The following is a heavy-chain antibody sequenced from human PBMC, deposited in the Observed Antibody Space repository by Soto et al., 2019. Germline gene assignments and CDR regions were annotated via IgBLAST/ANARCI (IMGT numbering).Heavy chain of an antibody. CDR1: GYTFTSYD. J-gene: IGHJ5*02. Sequence: QVQLVQAGAEVKKPGASVKVSCKASGYTFTSYDINSVRQATGQGLEWMGWMNPNSGNTFNAQKFQGRVTITTNTSISTAYMALSSLRSEDTAMYFCATERTRGFDPWAQGTLVTVSS. CDR3: ATERTRGFDP. V-gene: IGHV1-8*02. CDR2: MNPNSGNT.